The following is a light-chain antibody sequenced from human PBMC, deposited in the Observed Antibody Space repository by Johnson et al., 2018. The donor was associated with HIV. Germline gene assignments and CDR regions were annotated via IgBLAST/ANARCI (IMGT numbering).Light chain of an antibody. CDR3: GRWDDSLSTYV. V-gene: IGLV1-51*01. CDR2: DNT. CDR1: SSNIENNY. J-gene: IGLJ1*01. Sequence: QSVLTQPPSVSAPPGQKVTISCSGSSSNIENNYVSWYQQLPETAPKLLIYDNTKRPSGIPDRFSGSKSGTSATLGITGLQTGDEADYYCGRWDDSLSTYVFGTGTKVTVL.